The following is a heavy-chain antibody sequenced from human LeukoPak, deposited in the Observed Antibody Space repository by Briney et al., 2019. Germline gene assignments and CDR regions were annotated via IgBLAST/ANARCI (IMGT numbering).Heavy chain of an antibody. CDR1: GYTFTGYY. D-gene: IGHD3-22*01. J-gene: IGHJ4*02. CDR2: INPNSGGT. Sequence: ASVKGTCKATGYTFTGYYMHWVRQATDHGLEWMGRINPNSGGTNYAQKFQGRVTMTRDTSISTAYMELSRLRSDDRAVYYCARYYYDSSGYYPFDYWGQGTLVTVSS. V-gene: IGHV1-2*06. CDR3: ARYYYDSSGYYPFDY.